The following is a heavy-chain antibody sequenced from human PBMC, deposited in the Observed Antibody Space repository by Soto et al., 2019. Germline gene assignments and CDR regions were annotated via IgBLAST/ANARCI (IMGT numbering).Heavy chain of an antibody. D-gene: IGHD3-10*01. V-gene: IGHV3-23*01. J-gene: IGHJ4*02. Sequence: EVQLLESGGGLVQPGGSLRLSCAASGFTFNNYAMTWVRQAPGKGLEWVSAISGGGDTTSYADSVKGRFTVSRDGSKNTLYLQMSSLRAEDTALYYCAKGRGGSGRLTPHVDFWVQGTLVTVSS. CDR1: GFTFNNYA. CDR2: ISGGGDTT. CDR3: AKGRGGSGRLTPHVDF.